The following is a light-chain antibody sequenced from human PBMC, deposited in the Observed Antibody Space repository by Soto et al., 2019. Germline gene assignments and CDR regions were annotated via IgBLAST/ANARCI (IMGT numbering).Light chain of an antibody. CDR3: PLYTIYSEA. V-gene: IGKV1-5*03. Sequence: DVEMTQTPSTLSGSVGDRVTITCRASQTISSWLAWYQQKPGKAPKLLIYKASTLKSGVPSRFSGSGSGTEFTLTISSLQPDDFAPYYCPLYTIYSEAFGQRGK. J-gene: IGKJ1*01. CDR2: KAS. CDR1: QTISSW.